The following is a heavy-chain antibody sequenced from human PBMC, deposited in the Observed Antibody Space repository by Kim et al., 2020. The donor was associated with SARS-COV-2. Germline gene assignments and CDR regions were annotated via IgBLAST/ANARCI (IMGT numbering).Heavy chain of an antibody. CDR2: TYYRSKWYN. V-gene: IGHV6-1*01. CDR1: GDSVSSNSAA. J-gene: IGHJ6*02. CDR3: ARDPAPGYCSSTSCAQYYGMDV. D-gene: IGHD2-2*01. Sequence: SQTLSLTCAISGDSVSSNSAAWNWIRQSPSRGLEWLGRTYYRSKWYNDYAVSVKSRITINPDTSKNQFSLQLNSVTPEDTAVYYCARDPAPGYCSSTSCAQYYGMDVWGQGTTVTVSS.